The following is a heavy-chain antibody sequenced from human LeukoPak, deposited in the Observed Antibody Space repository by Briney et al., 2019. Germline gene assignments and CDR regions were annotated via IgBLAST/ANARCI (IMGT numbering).Heavy chain of an antibody. CDR3: AKDSWYCSGGRCYFFDY. V-gene: IGHV3-30*18. D-gene: IGHD2-15*01. CDR1: GFTFSSYG. J-gene: IGHJ4*02. CDR2: ISYDGSNK. Sequence: GGSLRLSCAASGFTFSSYGMHWVRQAPGKGLEWVAVISYDGSNKYYADSVKGRFTISRDNSKNTLYLQMNSLRAEDTAVYYCAKDSWYCSGGRCYFFDYWGQGTLVTVSS.